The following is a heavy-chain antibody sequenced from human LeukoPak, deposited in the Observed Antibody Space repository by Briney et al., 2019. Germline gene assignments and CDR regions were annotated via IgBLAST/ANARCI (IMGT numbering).Heavy chain of an antibody. J-gene: IGHJ6*02. CDR2: INHSGST. V-gene: IGHV4-34*01. CDR1: GGSFSGYY. Sequence: SETLSLTCAVYGGSFSGYYWSWIRQPPGKGLEWIGEINHSGSTNYNPSLKSRVTISVDTSKNQFSLKLSSVTAADTAVYYCARGRPLRYFDRPRDITYYYYGMDVWGQGTTVTVSS. CDR3: ARGRPLRYFDRPRDITYYYYGMDV. D-gene: IGHD3-9*01.